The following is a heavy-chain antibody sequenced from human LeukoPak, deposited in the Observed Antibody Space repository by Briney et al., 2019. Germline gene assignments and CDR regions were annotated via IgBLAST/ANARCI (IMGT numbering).Heavy chain of an antibody. CDR3: ATYYYDSSGYYTSYYYYYYMDV. J-gene: IGHJ6*03. CDR1: GGSISSSSYY. CDR2: IYYSGST. Sequence: PSETLSLTCTVSGGSISSSSYYWGWIRQPPGKGLEWIGRIYYSGSTYYNPSLKSRVTISVDTSKNQFSLKLSSVTAADTAVYYCATYYYDSSGYYTSYYYYYYMDVWGKGTTVTVSS. V-gene: IGHV4-39*01. D-gene: IGHD3-22*01.